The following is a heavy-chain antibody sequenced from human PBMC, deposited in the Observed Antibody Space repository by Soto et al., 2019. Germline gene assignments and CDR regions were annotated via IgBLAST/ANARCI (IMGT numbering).Heavy chain of an antibody. J-gene: IGHJ4*02. CDR1: GGSFSGYY. V-gene: IGHV4-34*01. CDR3: AGYEAAAGTSDDY. D-gene: IGHD6-13*01. CDR2: INHSGST. Sequence: PSETLSLTCAVYGGSFSGYYWSWIRQPPGKGLEWIGEINHSGSTNYNPSLKSRVTISVDTSKNQFSLKLSSVTAADTAVYYCAGYEAAAGTSDDYWSQGTLVTVSS.